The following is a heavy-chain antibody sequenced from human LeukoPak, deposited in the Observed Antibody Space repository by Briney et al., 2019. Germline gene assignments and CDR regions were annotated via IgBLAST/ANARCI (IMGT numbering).Heavy chain of an antibody. Sequence: AGGSLRLSCAASGFTFSSYAMSWVRQAPGKGLEWVSAISGSGGSTYYADSVKGRFTISRDNSKNTLYLQMNSLRAEDTAVYYCANGAVGATPPAEYFQHWGQGTLVTVSS. CDR3: ANGAVGATPPAEYFQH. V-gene: IGHV3-23*01. CDR2: ISGSGGST. J-gene: IGHJ1*01. D-gene: IGHD1-26*01. CDR1: GFTFSSYA.